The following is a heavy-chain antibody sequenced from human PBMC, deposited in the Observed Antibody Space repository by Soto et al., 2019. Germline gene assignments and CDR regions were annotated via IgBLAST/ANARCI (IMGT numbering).Heavy chain of an antibody. V-gene: IGHV1-69*12. CDR1: GGTFSSYA. CDR3: ARCGDGYSYGPYYFDY. CDR2: IIPIFGTA. D-gene: IGHD5-18*01. J-gene: IGHJ4*02. Sequence: QVQLVQSGAEVKKPGSSVKVSCKASGGTFSSYAISWVRQAPGQGLEWMGGIIPIFGTANYAQKFQGRVTIPADESTSTAYIELSSLRSDDTAVYYCARCGDGYSYGPYYFDYWVQGTLVTVSP.